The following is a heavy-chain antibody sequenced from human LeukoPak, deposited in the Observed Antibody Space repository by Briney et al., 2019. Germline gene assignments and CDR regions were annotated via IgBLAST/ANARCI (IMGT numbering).Heavy chain of an antibody. D-gene: IGHD6-19*01. CDR2: IYSGGST. CDR1: GFTVSHNY. CDR3: ARQYSSAVGYFDY. J-gene: IGHJ4*02. Sequence: PGGSLRLSCAASGFTVSHNYMSWVRQAPGKGLEWVSVIYSGGSTNYADSVKGRFTISRDNSKNTLYLQMNSLRAEDTAVYYCARQYSSAVGYFDYWGQGTLVTVSS. V-gene: IGHV3-66*04.